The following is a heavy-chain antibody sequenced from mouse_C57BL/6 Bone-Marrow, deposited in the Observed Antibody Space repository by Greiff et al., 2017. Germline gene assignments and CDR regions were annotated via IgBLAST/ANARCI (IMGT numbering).Heavy chain of an antibody. CDR1: GYAFSSYW. J-gene: IGHJ4*01. CDR3: ARYDDYDGYAMDY. V-gene: IGHV1-80*01. D-gene: IGHD2-4*01. Sequence: VKLMESGAELVKPGASVKISCKASGYAFSSYWMNWVKQRPGKGLEWIGQIYPGDGDTNYNGKFKGKATLTADKSSSTAYMQLSSLTSEDSAVYFCARYDDYDGYAMDYWGQGTSVTVSS. CDR2: IYPGDGDT.